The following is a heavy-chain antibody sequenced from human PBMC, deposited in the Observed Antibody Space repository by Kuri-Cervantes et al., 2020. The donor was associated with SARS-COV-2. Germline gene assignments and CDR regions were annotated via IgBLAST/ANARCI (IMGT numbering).Heavy chain of an antibody. D-gene: IGHD3-16*02. CDR2: IWYDGSNK. J-gene: IGHJ4*02. V-gene: IGHV3-33*08. CDR1: GFTFSDHY. Sequence: GESLKISCAASGFTFSDHYMHWVRQAPGKGLEWVAVIWYDGSNKYYADSVKGRFTISRDNSKNTLYLQMNSLRAEDTAVYYCARDTVRGVIRYYFDYWGQGTLVTVSS. CDR3: ARDTVRGVIRYYFDY.